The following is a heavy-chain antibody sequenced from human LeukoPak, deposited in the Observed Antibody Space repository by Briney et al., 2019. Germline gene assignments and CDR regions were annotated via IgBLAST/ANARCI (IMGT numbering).Heavy chain of an antibody. Sequence: PGGSLRLSCAASGLTFSNAWMSWVRQAPGKRLEWVGRIKSKTDGGTTDYAAPVKGRFTISRDDSKNTLYLQMNSLKTEDTAVYYCTGFGGSGSYYIKDYWGQGTLVTVSS. CDR1: GLTFSNAW. CDR3: TGFGGSGSYYIKDY. CDR2: IKSKTDGGTT. J-gene: IGHJ4*02. V-gene: IGHV3-15*01. D-gene: IGHD3-10*01.